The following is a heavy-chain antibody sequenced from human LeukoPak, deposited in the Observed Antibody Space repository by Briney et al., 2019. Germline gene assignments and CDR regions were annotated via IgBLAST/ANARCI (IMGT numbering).Heavy chain of an antibody. J-gene: IGHJ3*02. D-gene: IGHD2-15*01. CDR2: IKEDGSEK. CDR3: ARSREKSVVVVAATLHAFDI. CDR1: GFRFRNHW. V-gene: IGHV3-7*01. Sequence: GGSLRLSCEASGFRFRNHWMNWVRQAPGKGLEWVANIKEDGSEKYYVDSVKGRFTISRDNAKNSLYLQMNSLRAEDTAVYYCARSREKSVVVVAATLHAFDIWGQGTMVTVSS.